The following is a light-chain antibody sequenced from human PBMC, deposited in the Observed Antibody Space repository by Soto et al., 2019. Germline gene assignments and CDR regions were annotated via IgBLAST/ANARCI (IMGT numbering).Light chain of an antibody. J-gene: IGLJ1*01. V-gene: IGLV1-40*01. CDR1: SSNIGAGYE. CDR2: ENN. Sequence: QPVLTQPPSVSEAPGQRVTISCTGSSSNIGAGYEAHWYQQVPGTAPKLLIYENNNRPSGVPDRFSGSKSGTSASLAITGLQAEDEDEYYCQSYDSSLSGYVFGTGTNVTVL. CDR3: QSYDSSLSGYV.